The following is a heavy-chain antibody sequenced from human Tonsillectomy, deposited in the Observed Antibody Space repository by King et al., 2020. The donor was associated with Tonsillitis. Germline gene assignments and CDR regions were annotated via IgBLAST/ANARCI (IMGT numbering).Heavy chain of an antibody. CDR3: AREYCSSTSCYFDL. CDR2: IYSGGST. J-gene: IGHJ4*02. D-gene: IGHD2-2*01. CDR1: GFTVSSNY. Sequence: VQLVESGGGLIQPGGSLRLSCAASGFTVSSNYMSWVRQAPGKGLEWVSIIYSGGSTYYADSVKGRFTISRDNSKNTLYLQMNSLRAEDTAVYFCAREYCSSTSCYFDLWGQGTLVTVSS. V-gene: IGHV3-53*01.